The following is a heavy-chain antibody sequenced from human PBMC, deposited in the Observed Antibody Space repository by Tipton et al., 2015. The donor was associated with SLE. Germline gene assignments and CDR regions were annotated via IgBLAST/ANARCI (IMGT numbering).Heavy chain of an antibody. V-gene: IGHV3-21*01. CDR3: VREGSAWTT. J-gene: IGHJ4*02. Sequence: SLRLSCAASGFTFSSYSMNWVRQAPGRGLEWVSSISSSSSYIYYADSVKGRFTISRDNAKNSLSLQMNSLRAEDTAVYYCVREGSAWTTWGQGTLVTVSS. D-gene: IGHD1-1*01. CDR2: ISSSSSYI. CDR1: GFTFSSYS.